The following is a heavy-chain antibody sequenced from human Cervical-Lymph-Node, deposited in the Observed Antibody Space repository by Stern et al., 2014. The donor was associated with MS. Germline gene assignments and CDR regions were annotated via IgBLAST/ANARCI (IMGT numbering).Heavy chain of an antibody. CDR3: AENMDV. CDR2: ISPKNGDT. Sequence: QVQLVQSGAEVKKPGASVQVSCKPSGFTFSNYYVHWLRQAPGQRPDWLGRISPKNGDTNTEPQFWGTVTMPRERHVRLVSLEVTRLRLDDTAIYYCAENMDVGGQGTTVTVSS. CDR1: GFTFSNYY. V-gene: IGHV1-2*02. J-gene: IGHJ6*02.